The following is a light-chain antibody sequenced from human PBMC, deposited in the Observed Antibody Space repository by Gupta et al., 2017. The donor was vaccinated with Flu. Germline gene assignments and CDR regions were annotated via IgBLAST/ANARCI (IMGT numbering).Light chain of an antibody. V-gene: IGKV3-11*01. CDR1: QSVSSY. J-gene: IGKJ4*01. Sequence: EIVLTQSPATLFLSPGERAPLSCRASQSVSSYLAWYHQKPGQAPRLLIYDAYNRATGIPARCSGSGSGTDFTLTISSLEPEDFAVYYWQQRSNWLTFGGGTKVEIK. CDR2: DAY. CDR3: QQRSNWLT.